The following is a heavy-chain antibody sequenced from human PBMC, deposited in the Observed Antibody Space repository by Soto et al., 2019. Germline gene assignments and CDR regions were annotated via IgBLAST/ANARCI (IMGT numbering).Heavy chain of an antibody. V-gene: IGHV3-33*01. J-gene: IGHJ6*03. CDR1: GFTFSSYG. CDR3: ARDPYYDFWSGWGYYYYYYMDV. CDR2: IWYDGSNK. D-gene: IGHD3-3*01. Sequence: PGGSLRLSCAASGFTFSSYGMHWVRQAPGKGLEWVAVIWYDGSNKYYADSVKGRFTISRDNSKNTLYLQMNSLRAEDTAVYYCARDPYYDFWSGWGYYYYYYMDVWGKGTTVTVSS.